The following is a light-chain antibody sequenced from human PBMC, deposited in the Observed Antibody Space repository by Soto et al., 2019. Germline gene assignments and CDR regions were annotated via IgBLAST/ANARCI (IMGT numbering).Light chain of an antibody. J-gene: IGKJ3*01. CDR1: QDISTW. CDR2: DAS. CDR3: QHRV. V-gene: IGKV1-5*01. Sequence: DIPMTQSPSTLSASVGDRVTITCRASQDISTWLAWYQQRPGKAPHLLIYDASRLQRGVPSRFSGSGSGTEFTLTVSSLQPDDFATYYCQHRVFGPGTIVEIK.